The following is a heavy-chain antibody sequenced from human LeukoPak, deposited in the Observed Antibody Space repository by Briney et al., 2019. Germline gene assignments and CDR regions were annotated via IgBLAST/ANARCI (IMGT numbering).Heavy chain of an antibody. V-gene: IGHV4-59*12. Sequence: SSETLSLTCTVSGGSISSYYWSWIRQPPGKGLEWIGYIYYSGSTNYNPSLKSRVTISVDTSKNQFSLKLSSVTAADTAVYYCARGLTSRRDGYNYLFDYWGQGTLVTVSS. CDR2: IYYSGST. J-gene: IGHJ4*02. CDR1: GGSISSYY. CDR3: ARGLTSRRDGYNYLFDY. D-gene: IGHD5-24*01.